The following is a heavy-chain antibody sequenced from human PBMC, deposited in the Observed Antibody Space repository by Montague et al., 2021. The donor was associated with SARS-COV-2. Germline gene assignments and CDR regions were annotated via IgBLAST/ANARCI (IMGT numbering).Heavy chain of an antibody. CDR2: IHYSGST. J-gene: IGHJ6*03. Sequence: SETLSLTCTVSGGSISGSNYYWGWIRQPPGKGLEWIGTIHYSGSTYYXPSLKSRVTTSLDTSKNQFSLKLSSVTAADTAVYYCARGDFGVVIIPYYYYYNMDVWGKGTTVTVSS. CDR1: GGSISGSNYY. CDR3: ARGDFGVVIIPYYYYYNMDV. V-gene: IGHV4-39*01. D-gene: IGHD3-3*01.